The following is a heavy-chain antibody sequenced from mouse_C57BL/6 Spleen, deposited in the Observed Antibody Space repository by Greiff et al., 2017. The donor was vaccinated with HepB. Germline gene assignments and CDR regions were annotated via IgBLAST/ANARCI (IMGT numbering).Heavy chain of an antibody. CDR2: IYPGDGDT. D-gene: IGHD2-4*01. Sequence: VQLQQSGPELVKPGASVKISCKASGYAFSSSWMNWVKQRPGKGLEWIGRIYPGDGDTNYNGKFKGKATLTADKSSSTAYMQLSSLTSEDSAVYFCARVAGNYDYDGPLYWYFDVWGTGTTVTVSS. V-gene: IGHV1-82*01. J-gene: IGHJ1*03. CDR3: ARVAGNYDYDGPLYWYFDV. CDR1: GYAFSSSW.